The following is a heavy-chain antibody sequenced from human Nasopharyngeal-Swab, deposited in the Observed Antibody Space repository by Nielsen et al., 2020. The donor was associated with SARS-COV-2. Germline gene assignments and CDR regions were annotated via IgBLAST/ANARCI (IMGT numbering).Heavy chain of an antibody. V-gene: IGHV3-48*01. CDR3: TRDLRTGD. J-gene: IGHJ4*02. CDR2: ISSSSSSI. CDR1: GFAFSSYS. Sequence: GGSLRLSCAASGFAFSSYSMNWVRQAPGKGLEWISYISSSSSSIYYAASVKGRFTISRDNAKKSLYLQMNSLRAEDTAVYYCTRDLRTGDWGQGTLVTVSS.